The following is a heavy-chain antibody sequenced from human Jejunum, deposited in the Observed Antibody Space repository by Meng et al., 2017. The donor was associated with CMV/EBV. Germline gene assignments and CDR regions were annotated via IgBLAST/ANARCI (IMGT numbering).Heavy chain of an antibody. V-gene: IGHV3-23*01. CDR1: FTFSNYA. J-gene: IGHJ4*02. CDR3: ARGFYENSGYHLLIDY. Sequence: FTFSNYAMSWVRQAPGKGLEWVSGITDSSGTTYYTDSVKGRFTISRDNAKNTVYLQMNSLRVEDTAVYHCARGFYENSGYHLLIDYWGQGTLVTVSS. CDR2: ITDSSGTT. D-gene: IGHD3-22*01.